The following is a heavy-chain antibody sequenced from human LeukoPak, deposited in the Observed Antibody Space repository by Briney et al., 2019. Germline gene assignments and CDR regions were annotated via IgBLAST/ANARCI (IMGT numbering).Heavy chain of an antibody. CDR2: IYYSGST. CDR3: ARDYGDYYFDY. D-gene: IGHD4-17*01. V-gene: IGHV4-39*01. CDR1: GGSISSYY. Sequence: PSETLSLTCTVSGGSISSYYWSWIRQPPGKGLEWIGSIYYSGSTYYNPSLKSRVTISVDTSKNQFSLKLSSVTAADTAVYYCARDYGDYYFDYWGQGALVTVSS. J-gene: IGHJ4*02.